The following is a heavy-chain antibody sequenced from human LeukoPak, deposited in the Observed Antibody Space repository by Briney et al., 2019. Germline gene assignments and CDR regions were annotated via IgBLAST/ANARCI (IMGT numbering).Heavy chain of an antibody. J-gene: IGHJ4*02. V-gene: IGHV3-23*01. CDR2: ISGSGGST. Sequence: GGSLRLSCAASGFTFSSYAMSWVRQAPGKGLEWVSAISGSGGSTYYADSVKGRLTISRDNSKNTLYLQMNSLRAEDTAVYYCAKVKAFTMIVNLDYWGQGTLVTVSS. D-gene: IGHD3-22*01. CDR3: AKVKAFTMIVNLDY. CDR1: GFTFSSYA.